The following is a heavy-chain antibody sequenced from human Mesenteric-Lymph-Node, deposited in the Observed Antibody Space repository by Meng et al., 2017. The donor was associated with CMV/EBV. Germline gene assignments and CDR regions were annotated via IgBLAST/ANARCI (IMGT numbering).Heavy chain of an antibody. CDR2: ISSSSSYI. D-gene: IGHD6-19*01. CDR1: GFTFSSYS. Sequence: GESLKISCAASGFTFSSYSMNWVRQAPGKGLEWVSSISSSSSYIYYADSVKGRFTISRDNAKNSLYLQMNSLRAEDTAVYYCATPQGGMAVGASDAFDIWGQGTMVTVSS. V-gene: IGHV3-21*01. CDR3: ATPQGGMAVGASDAFDI. J-gene: IGHJ3*02.